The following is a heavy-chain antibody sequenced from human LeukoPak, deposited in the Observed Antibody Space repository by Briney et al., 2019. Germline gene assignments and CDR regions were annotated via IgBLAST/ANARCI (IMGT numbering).Heavy chain of an antibody. J-gene: IGHJ4*02. CDR2: IKQDGSEK. D-gene: IGHD4-17*01. Sequence: GGSLRLSCVASGFTFGTFWMTWVRQPPGKGLEWVANIKQDGSEKYYVDSVRSRFTISRDNPRNSVYLQMNSLRAEDTAVYYCARLHSDVSGDPLDYWGLGTLVTVSS. CDR3: ARLHSDVSGDPLDY. V-gene: IGHV3-7*03. CDR1: GFTFGTFW.